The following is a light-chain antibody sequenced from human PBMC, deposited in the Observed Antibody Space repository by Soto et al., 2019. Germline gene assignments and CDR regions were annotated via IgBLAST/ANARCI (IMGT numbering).Light chain of an antibody. CDR3: QQYYSLPYT. CDR1: QSISNW. Sequence: DIQMTQSPSTLSASVGDRVTITCRTSQSISNWLAWYQQKPGKAPKLLISGASSLESGVPSRFSGSGSGTEFTLTISSLQPDDFATYYCQQYYSLPYTFGQGTKLEI. V-gene: IGKV1-5*01. CDR2: GAS. J-gene: IGKJ2*01.